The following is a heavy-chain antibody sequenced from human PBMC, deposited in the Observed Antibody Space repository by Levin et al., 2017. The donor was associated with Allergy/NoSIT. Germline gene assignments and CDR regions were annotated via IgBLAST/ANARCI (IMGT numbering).Heavy chain of an antibody. Sequence: VASVKVSCKASGGTFSSYAISWVRQAPGQGLEWMGGIIPIFGTANYAQKFQGRVTITADESTSTAYMELSSLRSEDTAVYYCASSGPLGIAAAGSVLAGYFDLWGRGTLVTVSS. V-gene: IGHV1-69*13. CDR3: ASSGPLGIAAAGSVLAGYFDL. D-gene: IGHD6-13*01. J-gene: IGHJ2*01. CDR1: GGTFSSYA. CDR2: IIPIFGTA.